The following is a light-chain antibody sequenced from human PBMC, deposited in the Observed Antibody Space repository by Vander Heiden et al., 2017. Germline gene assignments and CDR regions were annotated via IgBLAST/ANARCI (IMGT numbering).Light chain of an antibody. J-gene: IGKJ1*01. CDR2: KAS. CDR3: QQDNGYSWT. CDR1: QSISSW. Sequence: DIQMTQSPSTLSASVGDRVTITCRASQSISSWLAWYQQKPGKAPKLLIYKASSLESGVPSRFSGSGSGTEFTLTISSLQPDDFATYYCQQDNGYSWTFGQGTKVEIK. V-gene: IGKV1-5*03.